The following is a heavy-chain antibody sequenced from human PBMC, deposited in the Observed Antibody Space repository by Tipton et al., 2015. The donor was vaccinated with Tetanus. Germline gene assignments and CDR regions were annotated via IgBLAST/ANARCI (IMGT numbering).Heavy chain of an antibody. D-gene: IGHD2-2*01. CDR2: VDRSGTT. Sequence: LRLSCTVSGVSISGYYWSWIRQPAGKGLEWIGRVDRSGTTTYNPSLKGRVTMSLDTSKNQFSLKLTSVTAADTAMYYCARGSDIVVVPGVTRADWFDPWGQGSLVIVSS. CDR1: GVSISGYY. J-gene: IGHJ5*02. V-gene: IGHV4-4*07. CDR3: ARGSDIVVVPGVTRADWFDP.